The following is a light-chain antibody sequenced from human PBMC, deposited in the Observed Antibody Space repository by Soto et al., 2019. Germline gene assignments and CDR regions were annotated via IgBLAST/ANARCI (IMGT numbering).Light chain of an antibody. J-gene: IGLJ1*01. Sequence: QSVLTQPPSLSGAQGQRVTISCTGRSSNIGAGYDVHWYQQLPGTAPKLLLYGNSNRPSGVPDRFSGSKSGTSASLAITGLQAEDDADYYCHSYDSSLSGYVFGTGTKLTVL. CDR1: SSNIGAGYD. CDR2: GNS. V-gene: IGLV1-40*01. CDR3: HSYDSSLSGYV.